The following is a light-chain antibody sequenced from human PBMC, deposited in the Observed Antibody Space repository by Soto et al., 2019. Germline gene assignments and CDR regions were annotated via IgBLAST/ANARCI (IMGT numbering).Light chain of an antibody. CDR2: GNS. CDR3: QSYDSSLSGGV. J-gene: IGLJ3*02. Sequence: QSVLTQPPSVSGAPGQRVTIYCTGSSSNIGAGYDVHWYQQLPGTAPKLFIFGNSNRPSGVPDRFSGSKSGTSASLAITGLQAEDEADYYCQSYDSSLSGGVFGVGTKLTVL. V-gene: IGLV1-40*01. CDR1: SSNIGAGYD.